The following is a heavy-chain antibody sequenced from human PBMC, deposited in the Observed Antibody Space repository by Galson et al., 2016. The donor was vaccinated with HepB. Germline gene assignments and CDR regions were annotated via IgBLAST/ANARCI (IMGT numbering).Heavy chain of an antibody. Sequence: SLRLSCAASGFIFNNYGIHWVRQAPGKGLEWVAVISYDGNSKYYADSVKGRFTISRDNSKNTLFLQMNSLRAEDTAIYYCAKDYYDILTDENWFDPWGQGTLVTVSS. CDR3: AKDYYDILTDENWFDP. J-gene: IGHJ5*02. D-gene: IGHD3-9*01. CDR2: ISYDGNSK. V-gene: IGHV3-30*18. CDR1: GFIFNNYG.